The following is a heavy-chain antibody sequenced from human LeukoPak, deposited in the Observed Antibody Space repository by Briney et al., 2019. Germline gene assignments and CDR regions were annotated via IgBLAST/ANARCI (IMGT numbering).Heavy chain of an antibody. Sequence: GGSLRLSCAASGFAFSNYGIHWVRQAPGKGLEWLTFTSYDGRNKHYADSVKGRFTISRDNSKNTLYLQMNSLRTEDTAVYYCARVVGSSSCPDYWGQGTLVTVSS. V-gene: IGHV3-30*03. J-gene: IGHJ4*02. CDR2: TSYDGRNK. D-gene: IGHD6-13*01. CDR3: ARVVGSSSCPDY. CDR1: GFAFSNYG.